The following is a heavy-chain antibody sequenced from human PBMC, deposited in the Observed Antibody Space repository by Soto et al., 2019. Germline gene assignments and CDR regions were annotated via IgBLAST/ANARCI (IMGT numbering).Heavy chain of an antibody. CDR2: ISYDGSNK. D-gene: IGHD4-17*01. CDR1: GFTFSSYA. CDR3: ASEGLGYGDSNWFDP. J-gene: IGHJ5*02. V-gene: IGHV3-30-3*01. Sequence: GGSLRLSCAASGFTFSSYAMHWVRQAPGKGLEWVAVISYDGSNKYYADSVKGRFTISRDNSKNTLYLQMNSLRAEDTAVYYCASEGLGYGDSNWFDPWGEGTLVTVSS.